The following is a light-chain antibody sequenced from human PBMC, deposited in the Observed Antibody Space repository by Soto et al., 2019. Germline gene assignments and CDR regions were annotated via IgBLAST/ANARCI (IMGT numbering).Light chain of an antibody. CDR3: QKYNSAPWT. CDR2: AAS. Sequence: DIQMTQSPSSLSASVGDSVTITCRASQGIGTYLAWYQQKPGKVPKLLIYAASTLQSGVPSRFSGSGSGTDFTLTISSLQPEDVATYYCQKYNSAPWTFGQGTKVEIK. CDR1: QGIGTY. V-gene: IGKV1-27*01. J-gene: IGKJ1*01.